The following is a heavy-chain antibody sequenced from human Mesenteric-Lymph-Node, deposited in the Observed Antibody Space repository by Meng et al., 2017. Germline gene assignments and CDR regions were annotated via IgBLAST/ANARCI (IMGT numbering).Heavy chain of an antibody. CDR1: GFPFSAHA. CDR3: ASPGIYYGSGSYLY. D-gene: IGHD3-10*01. J-gene: IGHJ4*02. V-gene: IGHV3-7*01. Sequence: GGSLRLSCAASGFPFSAHAMTWVRQAPGKGLEWVANIKDDGSEKYYLDSVKGRFTISRDNAKNSLYLQMNSLGVEDTAVYYCASPGIYYGSGSYLYWGQGTLVTVSS. CDR2: IKDDGSEK.